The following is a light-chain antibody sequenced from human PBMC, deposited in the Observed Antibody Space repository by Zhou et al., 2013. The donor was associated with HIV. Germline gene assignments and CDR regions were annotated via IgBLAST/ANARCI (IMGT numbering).Light chain of an antibody. CDR1: QSVSSN. CDR3: QQRSNWPLT. Sequence: EIVMTQSPATLSVSPGERATLSCRASQSVSSNLAWYQQKPGQAPRLLIYGASTRATGVPLRFSGSGSETEFTLTISSLQSGDFAVYYCQQRSNWPLTFGGGTKVEIK. V-gene: IGKV3-15*01. CDR2: GAS. J-gene: IGKJ4*01.